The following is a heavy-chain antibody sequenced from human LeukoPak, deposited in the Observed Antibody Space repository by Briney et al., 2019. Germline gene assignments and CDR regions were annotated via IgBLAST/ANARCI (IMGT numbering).Heavy chain of an antibody. CDR2: IKSKTDGGTT. D-gene: IGHD2-2*01. Sequence: GGSLRLSCAASGLTFSNAWMNWVRQAPGKGLEWVGRIKSKTDGGTTDYAAPVKGRFTISRDDSKNTLYLQMNSLKTQHTAVYYCTTAGSSYAFFDYWGQGTLVTVSS. J-gene: IGHJ4*02. V-gene: IGHV3-15*01. CDR1: GLTFSNAW. CDR3: TTAGSSYAFFDY.